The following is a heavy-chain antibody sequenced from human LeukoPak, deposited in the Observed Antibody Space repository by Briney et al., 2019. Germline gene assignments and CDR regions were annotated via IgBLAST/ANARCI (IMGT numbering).Heavy chain of an antibody. J-gene: IGHJ4*02. V-gene: IGHV1-8*01. Sequence: ASVKVSCKASGYTFTSYDINRVRQATGQGLEWIGWMNPNSGNTGYAQKFQGRVTMTRNTSISTAYMELSSLRSEDTAVYYCARVARGYCSGGSCYFGYWGQGTLVTVSS. CDR1: GYTFTSYD. CDR3: ARVARGYCSGGSCYFGY. D-gene: IGHD2-15*01. CDR2: MNPNSGNT.